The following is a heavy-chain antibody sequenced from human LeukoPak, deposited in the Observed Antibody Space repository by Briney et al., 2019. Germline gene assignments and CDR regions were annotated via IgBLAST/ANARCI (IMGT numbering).Heavy chain of an antibody. CDR2: IYTSGST. J-gene: IGHJ4*02. CDR3: ASGYYDSSVFDY. D-gene: IGHD3-22*01. V-gene: IGHV4-4*07. Sequence: SETLSPTCTVPGGSISSYYWSWIRQPAGEGLEWIGRIYTSGSTNYNPSLKSRVTMSVDTSKNQFSLKLSSVTAADTAVYYCASGYYDSSVFDYWGQGTLVTVSS. CDR1: GGSISSYY.